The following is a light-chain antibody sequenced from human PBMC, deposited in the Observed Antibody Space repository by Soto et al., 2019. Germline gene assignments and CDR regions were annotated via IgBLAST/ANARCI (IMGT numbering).Light chain of an antibody. CDR2: GAS. J-gene: IGKJ4*01. Sequence: EIVLTQSPGTLSVAPGERVTFSCRASQGVSRKLAWYQHKPGQAPRLLIYGASTGATSIPARFSGSGSGTEFTLTISSLQSEDFAIYSCQQYNNWPLTFGGGTKVDIK. V-gene: IGKV3-15*01. CDR1: QGVSRK. CDR3: QQYNNWPLT.